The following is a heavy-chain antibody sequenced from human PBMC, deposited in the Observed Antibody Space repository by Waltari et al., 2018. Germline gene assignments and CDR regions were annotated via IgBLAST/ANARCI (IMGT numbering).Heavy chain of an antibody. CDR2: SYYSGST. CDR3: ARPKGYYDSSGYHAFDI. J-gene: IGHJ3*02. CDR1: GGSIRNSSYY. V-gene: IGHV4-39*01. D-gene: IGHD3-22*01. Sequence: QLQLQESGPGLVEPSETLSLTCTVPGGSIRNSSYYWGWIRQPPGKGLEWIGSSYYSGSTYYNPSLKRRVTISVDTSKNQFSLKLSSVTAADTAVYYCARPKGYYDSSGYHAFDIWGQGTMVTVSS.